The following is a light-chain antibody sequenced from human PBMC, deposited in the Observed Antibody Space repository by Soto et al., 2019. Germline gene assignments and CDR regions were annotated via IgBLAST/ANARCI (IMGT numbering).Light chain of an antibody. J-gene: IGLJ2*01. V-gene: IGLV2-14*01. CDR2: EVI. Sequence: QSALTQPASVSGSPRQSITISCTGTSSDVGGYNYVSWYQQHPGKAPKLLIYEVINRPSGVSSRFSGSKSGNTASLTISALQAEDEAEYYCCSYTSSSTSVVFGGGTKLTVL. CDR3: CSYTSSSTSVV. CDR1: SSDVGGYNY.